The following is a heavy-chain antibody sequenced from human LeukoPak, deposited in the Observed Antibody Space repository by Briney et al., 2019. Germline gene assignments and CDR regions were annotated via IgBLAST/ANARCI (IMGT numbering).Heavy chain of an antibody. V-gene: IGHV3-21*01. D-gene: IGHD1-26*01. Sequence: GGSLRLSCAASGFTFSGYDMNWVRQAPGKGLEWVSSISGSSSYIYYADSMKGRFTISRDNGKNSLYLQMNSLRAEDTAVYYCARGLVNRGPGTYNSRDYWGQGTLIIVSS. CDR2: ISGSSSYI. J-gene: IGHJ4*02. CDR3: ARGLVNRGPGTYNSRDY. CDR1: GFTFSGYD.